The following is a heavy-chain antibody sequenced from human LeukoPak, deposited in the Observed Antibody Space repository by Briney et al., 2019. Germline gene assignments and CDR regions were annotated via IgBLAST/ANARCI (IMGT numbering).Heavy chain of an antibody. Sequence: GGSLRLSCAASGFTFSSYGMHWVRQASGKGLEWVAVIWYDGSNKYYADSVKGRFTISRDNSKNTLYLQMNSLRAEDTAVYHCARAQTYYDILTGYFHDAFDIWGQGTMVTVSS. D-gene: IGHD3-9*01. V-gene: IGHV3-33*01. J-gene: IGHJ3*02. CDR1: GFTFSSYG. CDR2: IWYDGSNK. CDR3: ARAQTYYDILTGYFHDAFDI.